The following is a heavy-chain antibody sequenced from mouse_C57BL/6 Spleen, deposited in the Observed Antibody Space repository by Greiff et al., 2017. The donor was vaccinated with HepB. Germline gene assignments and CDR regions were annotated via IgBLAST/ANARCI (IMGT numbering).Heavy chain of an antibody. CDR1: GFTFTDYY. D-gene: IGHD1-1*01. V-gene: IGHV7-3*01. J-gene: IGHJ2*01. CDR2: IRNKANGYTT. CDR3: ARSLYYYGSSYAFDY. Sequence: EVNLVESGGGLVQPGGSLSLSCAASGFTFTDYYMSWVRQPPGKALEWLGFIRNKANGYTTEYSASVKGRFTISRDNSQSILYLQMNALRAEDSATYYCARSLYYYGSSYAFDYWGQGTTLTVSS.